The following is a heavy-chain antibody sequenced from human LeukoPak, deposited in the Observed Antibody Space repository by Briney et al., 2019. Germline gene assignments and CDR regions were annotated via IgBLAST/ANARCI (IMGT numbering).Heavy chain of an antibody. D-gene: IGHD2-15*01. Sequence: SETLSLTCTVSGGSLRSSGHWWVWIRQPPGKGLEWIGEINHSGSTNYNPSLKSRVTISVDTSKNQFSLKLSSVTAADTAVYYCARGRYCSGGSCYSSFRASSYYYYYYGMDVWGQGTTVTVSS. CDR3: ARGRYCSGGSCYSSFRASSYYYYYYGMDV. V-gene: IGHV4-39*07. J-gene: IGHJ6*02. CDR1: GGSLRSSGHW. CDR2: INHSGST.